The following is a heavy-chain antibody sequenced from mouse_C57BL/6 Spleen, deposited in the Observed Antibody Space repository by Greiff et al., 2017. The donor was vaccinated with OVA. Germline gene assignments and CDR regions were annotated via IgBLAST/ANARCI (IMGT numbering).Heavy chain of an antibody. V-gene: IGHV1-64*01. CDR3: ARGGGSSYWYFDV. Sequence: QVQLQQPGAELVKPGASVKLSCKASGYTFTSYWMHWVKQRPGQGLEWIGMIHPNSGSTNYNEKLKSKATLTVDKSSSTAYMQLSSLTSEDSAVYYCARGGGSSYWYFDVWGTGTTVTVSS. CDR2: IHPNSGST. D-gene: IGHD1-1*01. CDR1: GYTFTSYW. J-gene: IGHJ1*03.